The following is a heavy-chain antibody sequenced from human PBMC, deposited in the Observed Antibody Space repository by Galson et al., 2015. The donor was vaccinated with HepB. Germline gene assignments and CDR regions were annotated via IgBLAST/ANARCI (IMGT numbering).Heavy chain of an antibody. Sequence: SVKVSCKASGYTFTAHLLHWVRQAPGQGLEWMGRISPKNGGTKYAQKFQGRVTMSRDTSISTAYMELRRLRSDDTAVYYCARGGLAAASYYYGMDVWGQGTTVTVSS. CDR3: ARGGLAAASYYYGMDV. D-gene: IGHD6-13*01. CDR2: ISPKNGGT. V-gene: IGHV1-2*06. CDR1: GYTFTAHL. J-gene: IGHJ6*02.